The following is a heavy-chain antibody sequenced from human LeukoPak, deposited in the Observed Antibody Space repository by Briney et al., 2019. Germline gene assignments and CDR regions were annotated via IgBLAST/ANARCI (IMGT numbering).Heavy chain of an antibody. J-gene: IGHJ4*02. Sequence: GGSLRLSCAASGFTFSSYSMNWVRQAPGKGLEWVSYISSSSSTIYYADPVKGRFTISRGNSQNTLYLQMNSLRAEDAAVYYCAKGGSSSTRRYFDYWGQGTLVTVSS. CDR1: GFTFSSYS. D-gene: IGHD1-26*01. CDR2: ISSSSSTI. V-gene: IGHV3-48*01. CDR3: AKGGSSSTRRYFDY.